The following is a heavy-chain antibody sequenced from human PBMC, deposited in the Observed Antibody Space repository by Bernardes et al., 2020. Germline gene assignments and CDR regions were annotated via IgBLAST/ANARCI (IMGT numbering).Heavy chain of an antibody. CDR3: ARDMMRAVGYYYYYGMDV. Sequence: GGSLRLSCAASGFTFSDYYMSWIRQAPGKGLEWVSYISSSGSTIYYADSVKGRFTISRDNAKNSLYLQMNSLRAEDTAVYYCARDMMRAVGYYYYYGMDVWGQGTTVTVSS. CDR1: GFTFSDYY. CDR2: ISSSGSTI. D-gene: IGHD3-16*01. V-gene: IGHV3-11*01. J-gene: IGHJ6*02.